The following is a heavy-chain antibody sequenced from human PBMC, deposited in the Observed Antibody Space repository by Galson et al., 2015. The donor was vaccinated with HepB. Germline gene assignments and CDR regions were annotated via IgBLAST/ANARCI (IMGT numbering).Heavy chain of an antibody. Sequence: SLRLSCAVTGFTFSRSAMSWVRQAPGGGLKWVSNINGLGGASNYADSVKGRFTISRDNSKNTLYLQMNSLRVEDTAIYYCAKGGVAIDYWGRGTLVTVSS. CDR1: GFTFSRSA. J-gene: IGHJ4*02. CDR3: AKGGVAIDY. CDR2: INGLGGAS. V-gene: IGHV3-23*01.